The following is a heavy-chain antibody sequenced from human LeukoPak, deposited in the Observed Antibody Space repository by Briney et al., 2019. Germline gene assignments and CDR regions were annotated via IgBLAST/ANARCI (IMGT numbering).Heavy chain of an antibody. CDR2: ISSSGSTI. D-gene: IGHD4-17*01. Sequence: GGSLRLSCAASGFTFSSYGMHWVRQAPGKGLEWVSYISSSGSTIYYADSVKGRFTISRDNAKNSLYLQMNSLRAEDTAVYYCARDGYYGDYAYFDYWGQGTLVTVSS. CDR1: GFTFSSYG. J-gene: IGHJ4*02. CDR3: ARDGYYGDYAYFDY. V-gene: IGHV3-48*04.